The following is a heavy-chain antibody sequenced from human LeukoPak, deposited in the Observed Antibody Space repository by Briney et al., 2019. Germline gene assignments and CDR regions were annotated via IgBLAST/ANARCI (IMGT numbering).Heavy chain of an antibody. CDR1: GFTFDDYA. Sequence: GGSLRLSCAASGFTFDDYAMHWVRQAPGKGLEWVSGISWNSGSIGYADSVKGRFTISRDNAKNSLYPQMNSLRAEDTALYCCAKDSSYYYDSSGYLPDYWGQGTLVTVSS. V-gene: IGHV3-9*01. D-gene: IGHD3-22*01. J-gene: IGHJ4*02. CDR2: ISWNSGSI. CDR3: AKDSSYYYDSSGYLPDY.